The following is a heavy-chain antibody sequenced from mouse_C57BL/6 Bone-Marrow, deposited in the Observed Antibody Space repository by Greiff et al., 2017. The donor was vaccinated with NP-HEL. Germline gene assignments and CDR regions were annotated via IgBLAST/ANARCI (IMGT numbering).Heavy chain of an antibody. CDR1: GYTFTSYW. V-gene: IGHV1-55*01. J-gene: IGHJ1*03. Sequence: QVQLQQPGAELVKPGASVKMSCKASGYTFTSYWITWVKQRPGQGLEWIRDIYPGSGSTNYNEKFKSKATLTVDTSSSTAYMQLSSLTSEDSAVYYCARGSLVLRLEGYFDVWGTGTTVTVSS. D-gene: IGHD1-2*01. CDR3: ARGSLVLRLEGYFDV. CDR2: IYPGSGST.